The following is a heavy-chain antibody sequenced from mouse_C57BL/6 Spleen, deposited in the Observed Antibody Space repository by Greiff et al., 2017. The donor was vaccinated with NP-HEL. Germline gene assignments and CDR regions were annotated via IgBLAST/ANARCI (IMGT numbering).Heavy chain of an antibody. CDR3: ARSSYRFAY. J-gene: IGHJ3*01. V-gene: IGHV1-55*01. CDR2: IYPGSGST. D-gene: IGHD1-1*01. CDR1: GYNFTCSW. Sequence: QVQLQQPGAELVKPGASVKMSCKASGYNFTCSWITWVKQRPGQGLEWIGDIYPGSGSTNYNEKFKSKATLTVDTSSSTAYLQLSSLTSEDSAVYYCARSSYRFAYWGQGTLVTVSA.